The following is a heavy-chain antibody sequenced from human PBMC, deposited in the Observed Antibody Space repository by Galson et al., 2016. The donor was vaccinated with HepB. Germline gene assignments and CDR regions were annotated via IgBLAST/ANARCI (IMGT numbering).Heavy chain of an antibody. J-gene: IGHJ4*02. D-gene: IGHD3-16*02. CDR1: GFTFSAYS. CDR3: AREGGHNYRYTDY. CDR2: INTNGGST. Sequence: SLRLSCAASGFTFSAYSMQWVRQAPGKGLEYVSHINTNGGSTFYANPVRGRFTLSRDNSKNTLYLQMGGLTAEDMAVYYCAREGGHNYRYTDYWGQGTLVTVSS. V-gene: IGHV3-64*01.